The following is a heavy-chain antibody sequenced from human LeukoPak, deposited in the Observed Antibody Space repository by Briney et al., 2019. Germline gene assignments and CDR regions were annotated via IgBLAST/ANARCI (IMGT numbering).Heavy chain of an antibody. D-gene: IGHD3-3*01. Sequence: PGGSLRLSCAASGFTFSDYYMSWIRQAPGKGREWVSYISSSGSTIYYADSVKGRFTISRDNAKNSLYLQMNSLRAEDTAVYYCAREYYDFWSGATRYFDLWGRGTLVTVSS. J-gene: IGHJ2*01. V-gene: IGHV3-11*04. CDR3: AREYYDFWSGATRYFDL. CDR2: ISSSGSTI. CDR1: GFTFSDYY.